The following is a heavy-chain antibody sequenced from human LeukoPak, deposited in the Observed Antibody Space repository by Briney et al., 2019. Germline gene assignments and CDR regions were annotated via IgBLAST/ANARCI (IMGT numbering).Heavy chain of an antibody. CDR2: IGTAGDT. Sequence: GGSLRLSCAASGFTFSSYDMHWVRQATGKGLEWVSAIGTAGDTYYPGSVKGRFTISRENAKNSLYLQMNSLRAGDTAVYYCARESYYYDSSGSQGGFDLWGRGTLVTVSS. D-gene: IGHD3-22*01. V-gene: IGHV3-13*01. J-gene: IGHJ2*01. CDR3: ARESYYYDSSGSQGGFDL. CDR1: GFTFSSYD.